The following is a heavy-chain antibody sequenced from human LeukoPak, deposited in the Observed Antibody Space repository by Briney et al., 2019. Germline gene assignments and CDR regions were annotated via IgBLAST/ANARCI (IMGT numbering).Heavy chain of an antibody. D-gene: IGHD3-3*01. CDR3: ARDGVSALNLYSDL. CDR1: GGSISSGSYY. J-gene: IGHJ2*01. V-gene: IGHV4-61*01. CDR2: IYYSGST. Sequence: SQTLSLTCTVSGGSISSGSYYWSWIRQPPGKGLEWIGSIYYSGSTDYNPSLKSRVIISVDTSKNQFSLSLISVTAADTAVYYCARDGVSALNLYSDLWGRGTLVTVSS.